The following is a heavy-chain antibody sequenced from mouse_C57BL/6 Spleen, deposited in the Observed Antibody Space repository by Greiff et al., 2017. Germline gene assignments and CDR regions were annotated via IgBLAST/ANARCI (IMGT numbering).Heavy chain of an antibody. Sequence: QVTLKVSGPGLLQSSQSLSLSCSFSGFSLSTSGMGVSWIRQPAGKGLGWLAHIYWDDDKRYNPSLKGRLTISKDTSRNQVILKITSVDTADTATCYCAREGHDALAYWGQGTLVTVAA. V-gene: IGHV8-12*01. CDR2: IYWDDDK. D-gene: IGHD2-2*01. CDR1: GFSLSTSGMG. J-gene: IGHJ3*01. CDR3: AREGHDALAY.